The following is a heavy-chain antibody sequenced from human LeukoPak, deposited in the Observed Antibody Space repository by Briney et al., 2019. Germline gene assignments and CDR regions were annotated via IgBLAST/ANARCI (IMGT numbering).Heavy chain of an antibody. CDR3: ARDQAEYSSLWFAY. Sequence: SLRPSCAPSGFTFTIDATHWVRHAPGEGLGWVAFIRNDGSNTNYAQSVKGRFTISRDNSKNQLYLKLNSLSLADTAMYYCARDQAEYSSLWFAYWGQGILVTVSS. CDR2: IRNDGSNT. J-gene: IGHJ4*02. V-gene: IGHV3-30*02. D-gene: IGHD6-19*01. CDR1: GFTFTIDA.